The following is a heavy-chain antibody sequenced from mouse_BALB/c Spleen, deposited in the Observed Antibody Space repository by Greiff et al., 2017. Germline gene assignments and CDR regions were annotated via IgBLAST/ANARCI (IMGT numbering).Heavy chain of an antibody. CDR3: ARDYYDYEDYYAMDY. Sequence: EVQLVESGGGLVKPGGSLKLSCAASGFAFSSYDMSWVRQTPEKRLEWVAYISSGGGSTYYPDTVKGRFTISRDNAKNTLYLQMSSLKSEDTAMYYCARDYYDYEDYYAMDYWGQGTSVTVSS. CDR2: ISSGGGST. CDR1: GFAFSSYD. J-gene: IGHJ4*01. V-gene: IGHV5-12-1*01. D-gene: IGHD2-4*01.